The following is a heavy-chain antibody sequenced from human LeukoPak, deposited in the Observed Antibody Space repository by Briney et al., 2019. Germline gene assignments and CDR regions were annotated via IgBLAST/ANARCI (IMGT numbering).Heavy chain of an antibody. J-gene: IGHJ6*03. D-gene: IGHD6-13*01. CDR2: VDHTGST. Sequence: SETLSLTCSVSDDSITMYYWTWIRQPPGKGLEWIGYVDHTGSTNFNPSLNGRVSISRDTTKNLFSLRLRSVTAADTAVYFCARGRVSSSTWYSTYYYYFYMDLWGKGTTVTVSS. CDR3: ARGRVSSSTWYSTYYYYFYMDL. V-gene: IGHV4-59*01. CDR1: DDSITMYY.